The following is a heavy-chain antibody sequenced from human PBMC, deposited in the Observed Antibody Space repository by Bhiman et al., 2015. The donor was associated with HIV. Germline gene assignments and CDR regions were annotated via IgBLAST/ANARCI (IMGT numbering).Heavy chain of an antibody. Sequence: EVQLVESGGGLVKPGGSLRVSCAASGLTLTNAWMSWVRQAPGKGLEWVGRIKTKTDGGTTDYAAPVKGRFTISRDDSKNTLYLQMNSLKAEDTAVYYCTTEGGLYCSGGSCYFSPFDVFDIWGQGTMVTVSS. CDR1: GLTLTNAW. V-gene: IGHV3-15*01. J-gene: IGHJ3*02. CDR3: TTEGGLYCSGGSCYFSPFDVFDI. D-gene: IGHD2-15*01. CDR2: IKTKTDGGTT.